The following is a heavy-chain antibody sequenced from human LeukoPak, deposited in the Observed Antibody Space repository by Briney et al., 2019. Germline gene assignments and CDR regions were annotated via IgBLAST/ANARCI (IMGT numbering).Heavy chain of an antibody. D-gene: IGHD6-19*01. CDR3: AKTHGNGWYFDY. Sequence: GGSLRLSCAASGFIFTSCAMSWVRQAPGKGLEWVSYISSGGGATHYADSVKGRFTISRDNAKNSLYLQMNSLRDEDTALYSCAKTHGNGWYFDYWGQGNLVTVAS. CDR1: GFIFTSCA. CDR2: ISSGGGAT. J-gene: IGHJ4*02. V-gene: IGHV3-48*02.